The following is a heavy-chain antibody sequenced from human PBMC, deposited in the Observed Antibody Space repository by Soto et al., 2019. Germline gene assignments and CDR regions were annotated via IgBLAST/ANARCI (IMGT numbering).Heavy chain of an antibody. CDR1: GYTFTNYY. D-gene: IGHD6-6*01. CDR2: INPTGGST. CDR3: ARAYTTSCPGP. J-gene: IGHJ5*02. Sequence: QVQLVQSGAEVKKPGASVKVSCKASGYTFTNYYMHWVRQAPGQGLEWMGMINPTGGSTTYAQKFQGRVSMTRDTATNTVYMELSGLRSEDTAVYYSARAYTTSCPGPWGQGTLVTVSS. V-gene: IGHV1-46*01.